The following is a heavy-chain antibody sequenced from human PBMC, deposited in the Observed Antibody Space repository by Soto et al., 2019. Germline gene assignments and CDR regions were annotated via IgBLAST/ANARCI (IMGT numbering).Heavy chain of an antibody. V-gene: IGHV3-7*01. CDR2: IKQDGTEK. J-gene: IGHJ3*02. Sequence: GGSLRLSCAASGFTFSRYWMNWFRQAPGKGLEWVANIKQDGTEKNYVDSVKGRFTISRDNARNSLYLQMDSLRAEDTAVYFCARGDTPMITGMDSFDIWGQGXMVTV. D-gene: IGHD5-18*01. CDR1: GFTFSRYW. CDR3: ARGDTPMITGMDSFDI.